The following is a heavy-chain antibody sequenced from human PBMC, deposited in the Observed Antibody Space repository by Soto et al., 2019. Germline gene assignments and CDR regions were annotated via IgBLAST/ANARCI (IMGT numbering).Heavy chain of an antibody. V-gene: IGHV1-69*13. Sequence: SVKVSCKASGGTFSRNTISLVRQAPGHGLEWMGGIMPIFCSANYAQKFQGRVTITADENTRTVYMELSRLRSEDAAVYYCARQFDSDTNGYYYAYWGQGTLVTVSS. CDR1: GGTFSRNT. CDR2: IMPIFCSA. J-gene: IGHJ4*02. D-gene: IGHD3-22*01. CDR3: ARQFDSDTNGYYYAY.